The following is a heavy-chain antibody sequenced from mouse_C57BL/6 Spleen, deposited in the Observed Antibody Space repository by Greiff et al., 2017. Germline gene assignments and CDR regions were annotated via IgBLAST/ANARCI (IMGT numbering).Heavy chain of an antibody. V-gene: IGHV1-26*01. Sequence: VQLQQSGPELVKPGASVKISCKASGYTFTDYYMNWVKQSHGKSLEWIGDINPNNGGTSYNQKFKGKATLTVDKSSSTAYMELRSLTSEDSAVYYCARAYDYERYFDYWGQGTTLTVSS. CDR2: INPNNGGT. D-gene: IGHD2-4*01. J-gene: IGHJ2*01. CDR1: GYTFTDYY. CDR3: ARAYDYERYFDY.